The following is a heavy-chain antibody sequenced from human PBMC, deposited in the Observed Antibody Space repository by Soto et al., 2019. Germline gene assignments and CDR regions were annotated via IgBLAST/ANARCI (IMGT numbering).Heavy chain of an antibody. Sequence: QVQLQESGPGLVKPSGTLSLTCAVSGDSVSSPYYWCWVRQPPGKGLEWIGEVFHTGTTSYNPSLRSRVTISMDTSINQFSLDLSSVTAADTAVYYCARSAGWYAIHAWGPGTRV. J-gene: IGHJ5*02. CDR1: GDSVSSPYY. CDR2: VFHTGTT. D-gene: IGHD6-19*01. V-gene: IGHV4-4*02. CDR3: ARSAGWYAIHA.